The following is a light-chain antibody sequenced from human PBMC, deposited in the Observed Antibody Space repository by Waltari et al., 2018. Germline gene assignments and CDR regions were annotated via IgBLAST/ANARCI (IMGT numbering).Light chain of an antibody. V-gene: IGLV3-10*01. CDR3: YSSDSTGLRV. CDR2: EDT. J-gene: IGLJ1*01. Sequence: SYELTQPPSVSVSPGQTARITCSGHELPRKYAYWFQQKSGQAPRLVIFEDTKRPSGIPERFSGSSSGTVATLTSTGAKVDDEADYYCYSSDSTGLRVFGGGTTVVVL. CDR1: ELPRKY.